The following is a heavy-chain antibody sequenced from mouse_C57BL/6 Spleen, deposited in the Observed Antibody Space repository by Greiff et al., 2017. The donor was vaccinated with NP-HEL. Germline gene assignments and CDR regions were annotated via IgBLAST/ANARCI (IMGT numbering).Heavy chain of an antibody. J-gene: IGHJ1*03. V-gene: IGHV2-2*01. CDR3: ARNLGGYWYFDV. CDR2: IWSGGST. Sequence: QVQLKESGPGLVQPSQSLSITCTVSGFSLTSYGVHWVRQSPGKGLEWLGVIWSGGSTDYNAAFISRLSISKDNSKSQVFFKMNSLQADDTAIYYCARNLGGYWYFDVWGTGTTVTVSS. CDR1: GFSLTSYG. D-gene: IGHD4-1*01.